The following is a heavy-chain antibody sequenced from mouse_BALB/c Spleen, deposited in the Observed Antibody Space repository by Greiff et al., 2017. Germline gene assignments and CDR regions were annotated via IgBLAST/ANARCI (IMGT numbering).Heavy chain of an antibody. J-gene: IGHJ4*01. V-gene: IGHV7-1*02. CDR1: GFTFSDFY. CDR3: ARDGYDDGYAMGY. CDR2: SRNKANDYTT. Sequence: DVMLVESGGGLVQPGGSLRLSCATSGFTFSDFYMEWVRQPPGKRLEWIAASRNKANDYTTEYSASVKGRFIVSRDTSQSILYLQMNALRAEDTAIYYCARDGYDDGYAMGYWGQGTSVTVSS. D-gene: IGHD2-12*01.